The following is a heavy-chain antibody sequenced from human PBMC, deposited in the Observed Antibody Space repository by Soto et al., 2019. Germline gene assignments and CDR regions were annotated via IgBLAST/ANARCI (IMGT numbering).Heavy chain of an antibody. Sequence: SVKVSCKASGLTFIDSAVQWVRQTRGHRLEWIGWIVVGSGNTNYAQEFQGRVTITRDMSTNTVYMEMSSLRSEDSAVFYCAAEVIKYHYDSSGYYFDGFDTWGQGTMVTVSS. J-gene: IGHJ3*02. CDR3: AAEVIKYHYDSSGYYFDGFDT. D-gene: IGHD3-22*01. CDR1: GLTFIDSA. V-gene: IGHV1-58*01. CDR2: IVVGSGNT.